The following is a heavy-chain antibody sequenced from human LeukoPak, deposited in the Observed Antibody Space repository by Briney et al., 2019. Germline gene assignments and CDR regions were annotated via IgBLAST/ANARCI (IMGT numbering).Heavy chain of an antibody. V-gene: IGHV4-4*09. CDR1: GGSISSYY. D-gene: IGHD3-10*01. Sequence: SETLSLTCTVSGGSISSYYWSWIRQPPGKGLEWIGYIYTSGSTNYNPSLKSRVTISVDTSKNQFSLKLSSVTAADTAVYYCARGPYYGSGSYYGNWFDPWGQGTLVTVSS. CDR3: ARGPYYGSGSYYGNWFDP. CDR2: IYTSGST. J-gene: IGHJ5*02.